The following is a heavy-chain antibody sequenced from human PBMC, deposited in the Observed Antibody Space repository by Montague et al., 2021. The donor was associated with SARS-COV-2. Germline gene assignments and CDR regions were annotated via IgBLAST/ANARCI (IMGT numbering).Heavy chain of an antibody. CDR2: IHPYGDI. V-gene: IGHV4-4*07. CDR3: AIGGDSAKCGI. CDR1: GDSVTERY. J-gene: IGHJ3*02. Sequence: SETLSLTCTVSGDSVTERYLNWVRQAAGKGLEWIGFIHPYGDIHYNASLKSRVILSRDASKNQFSLTLTSVTAADPAVYYCAIGGDSAKCGIWGRGTLVTLSS. D-gene: IGHD2-21*01.